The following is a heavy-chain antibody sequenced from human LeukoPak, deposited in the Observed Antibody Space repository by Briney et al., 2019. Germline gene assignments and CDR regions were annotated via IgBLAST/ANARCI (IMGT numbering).Heavy chain of an antibody. D-gene: IGHD6-19*01. CDR1: GFTFSSYA. V-gene: IGHV3-23*01. J-gene: IGHJ4*02. CDR3: AKGSGAPRGRIAVAGPIDY. CDR2: ISGSGGST. Sequence: TGGSLRLSCAASGFTFSSYAMSWVRQAPGKGLEWVSAISGSGGSTYYADSVKARFTISRDNSKNTLYLQMNSLRAEDTAVYYCAKGSGAPRGRIAVAGPIDYWGQGTLVTVSS.